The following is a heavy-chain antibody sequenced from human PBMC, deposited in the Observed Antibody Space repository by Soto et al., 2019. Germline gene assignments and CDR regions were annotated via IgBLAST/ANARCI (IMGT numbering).Heavy chain of an antibody. Sequence: QVQLVQSGAEVKKPGASVTVSCKASGYPFTTYGVSWVRQAPGQGLEWLGWINGYNGNAKYAENLQGRVSMTTDTSTTTASMELRSLRSDDTAVYYCARMGDVPYYYYGMDVWGQGTTVTVSS. V-gene: IGHV1-18*01. D-gene: IGHD3-16*01. CDR3: ARMGDVPYYYYGMDV. J-gene: IGHJ6*02. CDR2: INGYNGNA. CDR1: GYPFTTYG.